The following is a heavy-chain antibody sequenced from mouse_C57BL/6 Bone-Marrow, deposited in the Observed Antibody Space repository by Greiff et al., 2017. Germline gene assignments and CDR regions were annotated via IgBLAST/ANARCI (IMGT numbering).Heavy chain of an antibody. Sequence: DVMLVESGPGLAKPSQTLSLTCSVTGYSITSDYWNWIRKFPGNKLEYMGYISYSGSTYYNPSLKSRISITRDTSKNQYYLQLNSVTTEDTATYYCARSPSTVVAPYYFDYWGQGTTLTVSS. CDR1: GYSITSDY. CDR2: ISYSGST. J-gene: IGHJ2*01. D-gene: IGHD1-1*01. V-gene: IGHV3-8*01. CDR3: ARSPSTVVAPYYFDY.